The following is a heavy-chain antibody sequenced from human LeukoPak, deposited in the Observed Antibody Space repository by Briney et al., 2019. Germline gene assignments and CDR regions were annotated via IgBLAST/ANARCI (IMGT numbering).Heavy chain of an antibody. CDR2: ISSSGSTI. J-gene: IGHJ4*02. V-gene: IGHV3-11*01. CDR3: ARDYYYGSGSYYHY. CDR1: GFTFSDYY. D-gene: IGHD3-10*01. Sequence: GGSLRLSCAASGFTFSDYYMSWIRQAPGKGLEWVSYISSSGSTIYYADSVKGRFTISRDNAKNSLYLQMNSLRAEDTALYYCARDYYYGSGSYYHYWGQGTLVTVSS.